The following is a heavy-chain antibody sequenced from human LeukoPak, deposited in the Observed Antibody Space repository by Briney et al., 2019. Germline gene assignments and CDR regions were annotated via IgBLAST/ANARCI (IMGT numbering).Heavy chain of an antibody. CDR3: AREGYDSNDFDY. CDR1: GYTFTSYA. J-gene: IGHJ4*02. CDR2: INAGNGNT. D-gene: IGHD3-22*01. Sequence: ASVKVSCKASGYTFTSYAMHWVRQAPGQRLEWMGWINAGNGNTKYSQKFQGRVTITRGTSASTAYMELSSLRSEDTAVYYCAREGYDSNDFDYWGQGTLVTVSS. V-gene: IGHV1-3*01.